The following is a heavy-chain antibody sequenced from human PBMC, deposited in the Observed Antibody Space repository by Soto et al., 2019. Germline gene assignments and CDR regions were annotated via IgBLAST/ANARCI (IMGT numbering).Heavy chain of an antibody. J-gene: IGHJ5*01. D-gene: IGHD7-27*01. Sequence: SETLSLTCTVSGGSISSYYWGWIRQPPGKGLEWIGSIYYSGSTYYNPSLKSRVTIPVDTSKNQFSLKLSSVTAADTAVYYCARGRYCLTGRCFPNWFDSWGQGALVTVS. V-gene: IGHV4-39*01. CDR1: GGSISSYY. CDR3: ARGRYCLTGRCFPNWFDS. CDR2: IYYSGST.